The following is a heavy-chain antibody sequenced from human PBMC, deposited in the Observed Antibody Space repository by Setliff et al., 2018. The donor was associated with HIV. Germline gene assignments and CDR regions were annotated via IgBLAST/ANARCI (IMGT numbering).Heavy chain of an antibody. CDR2: IWYDGNNK. D-gene: IGHD6-19*01. CDR3: TKNLYRSPWSPLDY. V-gene: IGHV3-30*02. CDR1: GFTFSSYG. J-gene: IGHJ4*02. Sequence: GGSLRLSCAASGFTFSSYGMHWIRQAPGKGLEWVAVIWYDGNNKYYADSVKGRFTISRDNSKNTLYLQMNSLRAEDTAVYYCTKNLYRSPWSPLDYWGQGTLVTVSS.